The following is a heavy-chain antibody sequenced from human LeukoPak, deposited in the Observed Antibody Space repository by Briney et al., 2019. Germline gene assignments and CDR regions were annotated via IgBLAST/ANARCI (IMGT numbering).Heavy chain of an antibody. Sequence: SVKVSCKASGSTFSSYAISWVRQAPGQGLEWMGGIIPIFGTANYAQKFQGRVTITTDESTSTAYMELSSLRSEDTAVYYCARESRDGYKIPLEYWGQGTLVTVSS. CDR3: ARESRDGYKIPLEY. CDR2: IIPIFGTA. D-gene: IGHD5-24*01. CDR1: GSTFSSYA. J-gene: IGHJ4*02. V-gene: IGHV1-69*05.